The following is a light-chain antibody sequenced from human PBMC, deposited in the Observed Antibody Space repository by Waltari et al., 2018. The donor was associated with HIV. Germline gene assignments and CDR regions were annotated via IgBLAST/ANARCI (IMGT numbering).Light chain of an antibody. CDR2: KDR. Sequence: SPDLTQPPPLSVSPGQTATITCPGDSLPKQFGYWYQQKAGQAPVLIINKDRERPSGIPERFSGSSSGTTVTLTITEVQAEDEADYHCQSADSSGSFWVFGGGTKLTVL. CDR3: QSADSSGSFWV. CDR1: SLPKQF. V-gene: IGLV3-25*03. J-gene: IGLJ3*02.